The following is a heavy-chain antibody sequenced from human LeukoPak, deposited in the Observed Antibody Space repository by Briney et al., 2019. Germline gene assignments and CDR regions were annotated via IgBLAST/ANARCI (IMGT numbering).Heavy chain of an antibody. CDR2: IFGTA. V-gene: IGHV1-69*05. Sequence: IFGTANYAQKFQGRVTITTDESTSTAYMELSSLRSEDTAVYYCARGIGNKYQLLYWFDPWGQGTLVTVSS. D-gene: IGHD2-2*01. J-gene: IGHJ5*02. CDR3: ARGIGNKYQLLYWFDP.